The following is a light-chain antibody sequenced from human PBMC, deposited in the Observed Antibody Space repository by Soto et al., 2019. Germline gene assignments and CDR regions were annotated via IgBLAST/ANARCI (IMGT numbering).Light chain of an antibody. CDR1: QCISRW. CDR3: QEDNTDSIT. J-gene: IGKJ5*01. V-gene: IGKV1-5*03. Sequence: IQLTQSPSSLSASVGDRVTITCRASQCISRWLAWYQQKPGQAPKLLIYEASRLARGVPSWFRGGGSGPAFPPTSRSLHPDDSANYYCQEDNTDSITFGQGTRLEIK. CDR2: EAS.